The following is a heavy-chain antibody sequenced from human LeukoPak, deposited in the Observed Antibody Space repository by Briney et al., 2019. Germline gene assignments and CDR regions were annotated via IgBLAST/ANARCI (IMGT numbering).Heavy chain of an antibody. J-gene: IGHJ3*02. CDR2: IYTDSDA. CDR3: VADTDYDAFDI. CDR1: GFAVSSNY. Sequence: GGSLRLSCAASGFAVSSNYMSWVRQAPGKGLEWVSSIYTDSDANYADSVKGRFTISRDNSKKMLYLEMNSLRAEDTAVYYCVADTDYDAFDIWGQGTRVTVSS. D-gene: IGHD4-11*01. V-gene: IGHV3-53*01.